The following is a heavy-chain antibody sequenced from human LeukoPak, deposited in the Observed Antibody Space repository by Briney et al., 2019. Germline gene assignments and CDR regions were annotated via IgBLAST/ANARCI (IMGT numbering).Heavy chain of an antibody. CDR3: AKEHYGSGTNRFDP. D-gene: IGHD3-10*01. CDR2: LSGSGGST. V-gene: IGHV3-23*01. J-gene: IGHJ5*02. CDR1: GFTLSSYA. Sequence: GGSLRLSCAASGFTLSSYAMSWVRQAPGKGLEWVSTLSGSGGSTYYADSVKGRFTISRDNSKNTLYLQMNSLRAEDTAVYYCAKEHYGSGTNRFDPWGQGTLVTVSS.